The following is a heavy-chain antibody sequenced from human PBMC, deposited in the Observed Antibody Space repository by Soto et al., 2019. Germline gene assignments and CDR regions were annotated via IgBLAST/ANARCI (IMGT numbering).Heavy chain of an antibody. CDR3: ARDFGAGAFDI. CDR2: ISYDGSQT. J-gene: IGHJ3*02. D-gene: IGHD3-3*01. V-gene: IGHV3-30*09. Sequence: PGGSLRLSCAASGFIFSNYAFHWVRQAPGKGLEWITVISYDGSQTYFGDSVKGRFAISRDNSKDTLYLQMSSLRPEDTAVYYCARDFGAGAFDIWGQGTLVTVSS. CDR1: GFIFSNYA.